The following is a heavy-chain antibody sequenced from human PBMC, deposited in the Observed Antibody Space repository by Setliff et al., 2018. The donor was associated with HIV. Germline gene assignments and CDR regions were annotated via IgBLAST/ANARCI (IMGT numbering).Heavy chain of an antibody. CDR2: MHTSGNT. J-gene: IGHJ3*01. Sequence: PSETLSLTCTSSGDSISGYYWSWIRQPAGKGLEWIGRMHTSGNTNYNPSLKSRVTMSVDTSKNQFSLRLSSVTAADTAVYYCARARITMTGGRLEPYAFDRWGQGTKVTVSS. D-gene: IGHD3-22*01. CDR3: ARARITMTGGRLEPYAFDR. CDR1: GDSISGYY. V-gene: IGHV4-4*07.